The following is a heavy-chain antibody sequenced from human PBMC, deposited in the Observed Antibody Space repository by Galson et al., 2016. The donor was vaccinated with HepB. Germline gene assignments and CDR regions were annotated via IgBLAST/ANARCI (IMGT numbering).Heavy chain of an antibody. Sequence: LSLSCAGSGFIFRGYGMHWVRQAPGKGLEWVAADSMDGRRKFYADSVRGRFTISRDNSNNMLFLQMDSLRPDDTAVYYCAKRHEYCPPVGCSVDYWGQGTLVSVSS. J-gene: IGHJ4*02. CDR2: DSMDGRRK. CDR1: GFIFRGYG. D-gene: IGHD2/OR15-2a*01. V-gene: IGHV3-30*18. CDR3: AKRHEYCPPVGCSVDY.